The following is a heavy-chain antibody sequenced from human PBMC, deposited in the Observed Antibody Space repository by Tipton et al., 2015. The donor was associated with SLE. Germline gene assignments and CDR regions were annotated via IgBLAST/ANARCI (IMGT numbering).Heavy chain of an antibody. J-gene: IGHJ6*03. D-gene: IGHD3-10*01. CDR2: ISWDGGST. CDR3: AKDFGLGQYYYRDV. Sequence: SLRLSCAASGFTFDDYTMHWVRQAPGKGLEWVSLISWDGGSTYYADPVKGRFTISRDNSKNSLYLQMNSLRTEDTALYYCAKDFGLGQYYYRDVWGKWPTVTVSS. V-gene: IGHV3-43*01. CDR1: GFTFDDYT.